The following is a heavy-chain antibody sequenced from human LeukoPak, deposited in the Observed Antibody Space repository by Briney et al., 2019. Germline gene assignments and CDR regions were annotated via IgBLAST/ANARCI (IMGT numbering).Heavy chain of an antibody. CDR3: ARPYSSGWPDAFDI. CDR2: SYYSGST. J-gene: IGHJ3*02. CDR1: GGSISGSSYY. Sequence: SETLSLTCTVSGGSISGSSYYWGWIRQPPGKGLEWIGSSYYSGSTYYNPSLKSRVTISVDTSKNQFSLKLSSVTAADTAVYYCARPYSSGWPDAFDIWGQGTMVTVSS. V-gene: IGHV4-39*01. D-gene: IGHD6-19*01.